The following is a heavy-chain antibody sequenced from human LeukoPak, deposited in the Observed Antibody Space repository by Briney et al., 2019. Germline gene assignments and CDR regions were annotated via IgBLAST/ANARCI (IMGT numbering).Heavy chain of an antibody. CDR1: GYSFTSYW. J-gene: IGHJ3*02. CDR3: ASPLFGEFGAFDI. V-gene: IGHV5-10-1*01. D-gene: IGHD3-10*01. CDR2: IDPSDSYT. Sequence: GESLMISCQGSGYSFTSYWISWVRQLPGPGLEWMVRIDPSDSYTNHSPSFQGHVTISADKSISTAYLQWSSLKASDTAMYYCASPLFGEFGAFDIWGQGTMVTVSS.